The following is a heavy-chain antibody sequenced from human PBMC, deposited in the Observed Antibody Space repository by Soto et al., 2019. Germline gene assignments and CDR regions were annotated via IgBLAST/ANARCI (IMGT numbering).Heavy chain of an antibody. CDR3: ARSPRSESNYVRDY. CDR1: GGTFSSYA. V-gene: IGHV1-69*01. D-gene: IGHD4-4*01. J-gene: IGHJ4*02. CDR2: IIPIFGTA. Sequence: QVQLGQSGAEVKKPGASVKVSGKASGGTFSSYAISWVRQAPGQGLEWMGGIIPIFGTANYAQKFQGRVTITADESTSTAYMEMSSRRSEDTAVYYCARSPRSESNYVRDYWGQGTLVTVSS.